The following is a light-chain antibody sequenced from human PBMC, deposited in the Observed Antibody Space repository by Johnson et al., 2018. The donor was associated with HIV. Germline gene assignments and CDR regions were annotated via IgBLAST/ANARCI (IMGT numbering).Light chain of an antibody. CDR2: ENN. J-gene: IGLJ1*01. Sequence: QSVLTQPPSVSAAPGQKVTISCSGSSSNIRNNYVSWYQQLPGTAPKLLIYENNKRPSGIPDRFSGSKSGTSATLGITGLQTGDEADYYGGTWDGSLSVYVFGTGTKVTVL. V-gene: IGLV1-51*02. CDR1: SSNIRNNY. CDR3: GTWDGSLSVYV.